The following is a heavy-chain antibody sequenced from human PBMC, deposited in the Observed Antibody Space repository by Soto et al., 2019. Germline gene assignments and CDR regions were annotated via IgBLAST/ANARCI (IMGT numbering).Heavy chain of an antibody. Sequence: QVQLQESGPGLVESSGTLSLTCAVYGGSITSGHWWTWVRQSPGKGLEWIGEISLNGGINYSPSLQRRVTVSMDMSRNHLSLRLTSVTAADTAVYYCATRETRTGGPVGGPGTVVTVSS. D-gene: IGHD2-8*02. CDR2: ISLNGGI. CDR3: ATRETRTGGPV. CDR1: GGSITSGHW. J-gene: IGHJ4*03. V-gene: IGHV4-4*02.